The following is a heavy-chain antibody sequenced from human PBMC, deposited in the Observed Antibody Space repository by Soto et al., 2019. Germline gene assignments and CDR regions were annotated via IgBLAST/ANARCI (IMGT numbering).Heavy chain of an antibody. CDR2: INPNSGGT. CDR1: GYTFTGYY. CDR3: ARGSTIFGVVTLYYFDY. Sequence: ASVKVSCKASGYTFTGYYTHWVRQAPGQGLEWMGWINPNSGGTNYAQKVQGWVTMTRDTSISTAYMELSRLRSDDTAVYYCARGSTIFGVVTLYYFDYWGQGTLVTVSS. D-gene: IGHD3-3*01. V-gene: IGHV1-2*04. J-gene: IGHJ4*02.